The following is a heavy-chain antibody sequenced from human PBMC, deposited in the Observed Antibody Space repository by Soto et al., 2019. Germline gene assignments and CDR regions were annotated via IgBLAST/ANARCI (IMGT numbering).Heavy chain of an antibody. CDR1: GFTFSSYG. V-gene: IGHV3-33*01. Sequence: GGSLRLSCAASGFTFSSYGMHWVRQAPGKGLEWVAVIWYDGSNKYYADSVKGRFTISRDNSKNTLYLQMNSLRAEDTAVYYCARDRTDYDILTGYLVRGYFDYWGQGTLVTVSS. CDR3: ARDRTDYDILTGYLVRGYFDY. D-gene: IGHD3-9*01. J-gene: IGHJ4*02. CDR2: IWYDGSNK.